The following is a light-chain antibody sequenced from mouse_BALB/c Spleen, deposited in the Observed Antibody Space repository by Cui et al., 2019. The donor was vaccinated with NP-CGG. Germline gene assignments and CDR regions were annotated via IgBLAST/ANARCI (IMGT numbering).Light chain of an antibody. CDR3: ALWYSNHWV. CDR1: TGAVTTSNY. CDR2: GTN. J-gene: IGLJ1*01. V-gene: IGLV1*01. Sequence: QAVVTQESQPTTSPGETVTLTCRSSTGAVTTSNYANWVQEKPDHLFTGLIGGTNNRAPGIPARFSGSLIGDKAGLTITGAQTEDEAIYFCALWYSNHWVFGGGTKLTVL.